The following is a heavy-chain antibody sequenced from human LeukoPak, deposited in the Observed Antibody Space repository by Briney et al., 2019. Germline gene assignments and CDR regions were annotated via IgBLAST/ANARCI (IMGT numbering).Heavy chain of an antibody. CDR2: VHSSGRT. CDR3: ARHDEESPGEYCFLLSFDY. CDR1: GGSINNFY. J-gene: IGHJ4*01. D-gene: IGHD4-17*01. V-gene: IGHV4-59*08. Sequence: SSETLSLTCTVSGGSINNFYWSWIRQSPGKGLEWIGYVHSSGRTDYNPSLRSRVSMSADTSKSQLSLRLTSVTAADTAVYFCARHDEESPGEYCFLLSFDYWGPGSLVTVSS.